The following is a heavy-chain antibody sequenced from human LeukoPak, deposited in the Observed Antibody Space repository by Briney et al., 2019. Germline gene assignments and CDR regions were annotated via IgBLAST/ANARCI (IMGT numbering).Heavy chain of an antibody. Sequence: SETLSLTCTVSGGSISSSSYYWGWIRQPPGKGLEWIGSIYYSGSTYYNPPLKSRVTISVDTSKNQFSLKLSSVTAADTAVYYCARERPNVFYYYMDVWGKGTTVTVSS. J-gene: IGHJ6*03. CDR1: GGSISSSSYY. D-gene: IGHD1-1*01. CDR3: ARERPNVFYYYMDV. V-gene: IGHV4-39*07. CDR2: IYYSGST.